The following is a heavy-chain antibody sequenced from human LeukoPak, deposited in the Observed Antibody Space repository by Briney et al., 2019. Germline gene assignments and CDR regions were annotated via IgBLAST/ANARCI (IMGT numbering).Heavy chain of an antibody. Sequence: SETLSLTCTVSGGSISSYYWSWIRQPPGKGLEWIGYIYSSGSTDYNPSLKSRVTLSLDTSKNQLSLKLSSVTAADTAVYYCASLGAAGYGDYASRLDFWGQGTLVTVSS. V-gene: IGHV4-59*01. CDR3: ASLGAAGYGDYASRLDF. D-gene: IGHD4-17*01. CDR1: GGSISSYY. CDR2: IYSSGST. J-gene: IGHJ4*02.